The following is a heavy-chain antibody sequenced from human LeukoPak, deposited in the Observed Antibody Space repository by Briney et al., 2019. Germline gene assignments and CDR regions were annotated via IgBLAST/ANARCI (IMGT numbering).Heavy chain of an antibody. CDR3: ARHEYYYYYLDV. CDR2: ISSSGTT. Sequence: PETLSLTCTVSGGSINNGTYYWGWIRRPPGRGLEWIGTISSSGTTYYNPSLKSRVTISAATSKFSLKVTTVTAADTAVYYCARHEYYYYYLDVWGKGTTVTVSS. V-gene: IGHV4-39*01. J-gene: IGHJ6*03. CDR1: GGSINNGTYY.